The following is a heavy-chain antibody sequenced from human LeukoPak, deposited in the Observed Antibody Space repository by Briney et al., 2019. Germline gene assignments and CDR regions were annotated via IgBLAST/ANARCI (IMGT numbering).Heavy chain of an antibody. V-gene: IGHV1-2*02. CDR3: AILDFWSGYFDY. CDR1: GYTFTGYY. D-gene: IGHD3-3*01. Sequence: ASVKVSCKASGYTFTGYYMHWVRQAPGQGLEWMGWINPNSGGTNYAQKFQGRVTMTRDTSISTAYMELSRLRSDDTALYYCAILDFWSGYFDYWGQGTLVTASS. J-gene: IGHJ4*02. CDR2: INPNSGGT.